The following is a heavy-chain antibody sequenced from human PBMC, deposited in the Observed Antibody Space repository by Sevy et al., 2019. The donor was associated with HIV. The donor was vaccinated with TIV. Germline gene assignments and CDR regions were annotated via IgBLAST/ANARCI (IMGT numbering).Heavy chain of an antibody. D-gene: IGHD3-22*01. CDR2: INSISTYI. Sequence: GGSLRLSCAASGFTFSSYSMHWVRQAPGKGLEWVSSINSISTYIYYADSVKVRFTISRDNAKNSLYLQMNSLRAEDTAVYYCARGPDYYDSSGYYYQWGQGTLFTVSS. V-gene: IGHV3-21*01. J-gene: IGHJ4*02. CDR1: GFTFSSYS. CDR3: ARGPDYYDSSGYYYQ.